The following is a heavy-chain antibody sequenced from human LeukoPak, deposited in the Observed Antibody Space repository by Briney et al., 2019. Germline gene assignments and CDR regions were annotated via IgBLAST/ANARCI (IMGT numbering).Heavy chain of an antibody. CDR1: GVSISSSY. CDR2: IHQNGNT. Sequence: SETLSLTRSVSGVSISSSYWSWIRQPPGKRLEWIGFIHQNGNTNYNPSLKSRVTMSVDTSKNQFSLQMRSVTAADTAVYYCARGYYDGSGYSNAFDIWGQGTMVAV. CDR3: ARGYYDGSGYSNAFDI. D-gene: IGHD3-22*01. V-gene: IGHV4-59*01. J-gene: IGHJ3*02.